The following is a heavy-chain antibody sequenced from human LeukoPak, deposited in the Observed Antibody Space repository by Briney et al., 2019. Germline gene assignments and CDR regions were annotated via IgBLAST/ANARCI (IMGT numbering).Heavy chain of an antibody. D-gene: IGHD5-24*01. CDR1: GFTFSSYW. CDR2: INSDGSTT. Sequence: PGGSLRLSCAASGFTFSSYWMHWVRQAPGKGLVWVSRINSDGSTTNYADSVKGRFTISRDNAKNSLFLQMNSLRADDTALYYCAKADGYLSGWFDPWGQGTLVTVSS. J-gene: IGHJ5*02. CDR3: AKADGYLSGWFDP. V-gene: IGHV3-74*01.